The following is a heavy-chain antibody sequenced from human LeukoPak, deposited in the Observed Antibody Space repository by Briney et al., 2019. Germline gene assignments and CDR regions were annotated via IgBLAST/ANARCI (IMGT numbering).Heavy chain of an antibody. CDR2: ISSTSTYI. V-gene: IGHV3-21*04. Sequence: GGSLRLSCAASGFTFSTSSMNWVRQAPGKGLEWVSSISSTSTYIYYADSVRGRFTISRDNAKNSLYLQMNSLRAEDTAVYYCAKDRNDILTDDAFDIWGQGTMVTVSS. J-gene: IGHJ3*02. CDR1: GFTFSTSS. D-gene: IGHD3-9*01. CDR3: AKDRNDILTDDAFDI.